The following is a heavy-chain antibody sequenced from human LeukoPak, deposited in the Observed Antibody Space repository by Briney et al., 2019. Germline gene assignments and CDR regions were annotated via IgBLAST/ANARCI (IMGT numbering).Heavy chain of an antibody. J-gene: IGHJ4*02. Sequence: ASVKVSCKASGYTFTSYGISWVRQAPGQGLEWMGWINPNSGGTNYAQKFQGRVTMTRDTSISTAYMELSRLRSDDTAVYYCARDEGYSSGWYYGYWGQGTLVTVSS. CDR2: INPNSGGT. V-gene: IGHV1-2*02. CDR3: ARDEGYSSGWYYGY. CDR1: GYTFTSYG. D-gene: IGHD6-19*01.